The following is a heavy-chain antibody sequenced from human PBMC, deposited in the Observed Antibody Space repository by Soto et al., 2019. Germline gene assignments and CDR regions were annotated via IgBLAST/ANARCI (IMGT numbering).Heavy chain of an antibody. Sequence: TLSLTCTVSGGSISSGGYYWSWIRQHPGKGLEWIGYIYYSGSTYYNPSLKSRVTISVDTSKDQFSLKLSSVTAADTAVYYCARDRVDGQLDPMSYYYYGMDVWGQGTTVTVSS. CDR3: ARDRVDGQLDPMSYYYYGMDV. J-gene: IGHJ6*02. V-gene: IGHV4-31*03. D-gene: IGHD6-6*01. CDR1: GGSISSGGYY. CDR2: IYYSGST.